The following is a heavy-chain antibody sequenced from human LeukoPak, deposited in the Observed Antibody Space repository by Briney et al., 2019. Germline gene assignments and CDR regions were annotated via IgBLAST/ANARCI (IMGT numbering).Heavy chain of an antibody. CDR1: GGSISSSSYY. CDR2: IYYSGST. J-gene: IGHJ4*02. Sequence: SETLSLTCTVSGGSISSSSYYWGWIRQPPGKGLEWIGYIYYSGSTNYNPSLKSRVTISVDTSKNQFPLKLSSVTAADTAVYYCARAPTSRTLDYWGQGTLVTVSS. CDR3: ARAPTSRTLDY. D-gene: IGHD1-1*01. V-gene: IGHV4-61*05.